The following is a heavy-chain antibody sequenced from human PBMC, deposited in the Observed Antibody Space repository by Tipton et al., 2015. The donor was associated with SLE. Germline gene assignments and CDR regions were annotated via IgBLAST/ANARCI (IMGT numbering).Heavy chain of an antibody. Sequence: SLRLSCAASGFTFRSYWMSWVRQAPGKGLEWVANMKPDGSEIYYMDSVKGRFTISRDNAKNSVYLEMKNLRAEDSAVYYCATDGASFDYWGQGTLVIVSS. CDR2: MKPDGSEI. CDR1: GFTFRSYW. V-gene: IGHV3-7*01. J-gene: IGHJ4*02. D-gene: IGHD3-10*01. CDR3: ATDGASFDY.